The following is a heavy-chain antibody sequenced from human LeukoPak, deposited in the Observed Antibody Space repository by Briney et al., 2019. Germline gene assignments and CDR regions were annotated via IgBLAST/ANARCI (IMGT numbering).Heavy chain of an antibody. CDR1: GYSFTSYW. V-gene: IGHV5-51*01. Sequence: GESRKISCKGPGYSFTSYWIGWGRQMPGKGLEGMGIIYPGDSDTRYSPPFQGQVTIPADKSISTAYLQWSSLKASDTAMYYCARLIVATGWFDPWGQGTLVTVSS. CDR3: ARLIVATGWFDP. CDR2: IYPGDSDT. D-gene: IGHD3-22*01. J-gene: IGHJ5*02.